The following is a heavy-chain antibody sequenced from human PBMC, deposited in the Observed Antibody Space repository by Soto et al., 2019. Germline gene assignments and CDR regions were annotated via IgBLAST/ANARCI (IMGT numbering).Heavy chain of an antibody. V-gene: IGHV1-69*13. J-gene: IGHJ4*02. CDR3: AGAGGVPAAIPDY. CDR2: IIPIFATA. Sequence: GASVKVSCKASGGTFSSYAISWVRQAPGQGLEWMGGIIPIFATANYAQKFQGRVTITADESTSTAYMELSSLRSEDTAVYYCAGAGGVPAAIPDYWGQGTLVTVSS. CDR1: GGTFSSYA. D-gene: IGHD2-2*02.